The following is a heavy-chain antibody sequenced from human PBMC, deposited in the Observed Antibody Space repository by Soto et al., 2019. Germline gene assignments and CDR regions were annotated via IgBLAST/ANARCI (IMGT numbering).Heavy chain of an antibody. Sequence: ASVKVSCKASGYTFSKYYMHWGRQAPGQGPEWMGWMNAKSGDTFCPQRFRGKFNMTWDTSLSTAYIEVGSLTSHDTAIYYFSRGNPFNYAVFDVSAQGTTVTGS. CDR2: MNAKSGDT. D-gene: IGHD4-4*01. J-gene: IGHJ6*02. V-gene: IGHV1-2*02. CDR1: GYTFSKYY. CDR3: SRGNPFNYAVFDV.